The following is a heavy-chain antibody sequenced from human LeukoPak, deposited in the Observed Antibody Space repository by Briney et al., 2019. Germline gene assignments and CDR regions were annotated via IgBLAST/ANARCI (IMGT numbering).Heavy chain of an antibody. Sequence: GGSLRLSCAASGFSFSNYGMHWVRQAPGKGLEWVAVIWYDGSNKYYADSVKGRFTISRDNSKNTLYLQMNSLRVEDTAVYYCARELSNWGNWYFDLWGRGTLVTVSS. CDR2: IWYDGSNK. CDR3: ARELSNWGNWYFDL. D-gene: IGHD7-27*01. CDR1: GFSFSNYG. J-gene: IGHJ2*01. V-gene: IGHV3-33*01.